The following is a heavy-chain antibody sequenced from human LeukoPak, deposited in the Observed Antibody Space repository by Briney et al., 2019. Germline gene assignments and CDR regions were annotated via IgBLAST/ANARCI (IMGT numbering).Heavy chain of an antibody. CDR2: INTNTGNP. CDR3: ARDQEMWGYSSYNTPEYYYYMDV. J-gene: IGHJ6*03. V-gene: IGHV7-4-1*02. D-gene: IGHD6-13*01. Sequence: ASVKVSCKASGYTFTSYAMNWVRQAPGQGLEWMGWINTNTGNPTYAQGFTGRFVFSLDTSVSTAYLQISSLKAEDTAVYYCARDQEMWGYSSYNTPEYYYYMDVWGKGTTVTVSS. CDR1: GYTFTSYA.